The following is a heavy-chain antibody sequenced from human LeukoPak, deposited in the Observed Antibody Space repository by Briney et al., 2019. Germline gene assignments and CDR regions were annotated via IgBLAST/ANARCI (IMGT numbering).Heavy chain of an antibody. CDR2: INPSGGST. J-gene: IGHJ3*02. V-gene: IGHV1-46*01. D-gene: IGHD3-16*01. CDR1: GGTLSSYA. Sequence: ASVKVSCKASGGTLSSYAISWERQAPGQGLQWMGIINPSGGSTSYAQKFQGRVTMTRDTSTSTVYMELSSLRSEDTAVYYCARERCTVGEAFDIWGQGTMVTVSS. CDR3: ARERCTVGEAFDI.